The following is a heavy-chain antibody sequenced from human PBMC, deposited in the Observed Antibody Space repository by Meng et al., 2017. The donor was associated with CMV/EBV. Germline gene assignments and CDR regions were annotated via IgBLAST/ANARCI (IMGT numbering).Heavy chain of an antibody. CDR3: AGSRPGGGACDY. D-gene: IGHD3-16*01. CDR2: IQVIGHT. V-gene: IGHV4-4*07. Sequence: QLHIQESGPGLGKPSEPLSLTCIVSGASIKNYNWNWVRQPAGQGLEWIGLIQVIGHTVYNPSLKSRVTVSLDASKSQFSLTLNSVTAADTATYYCAGSRPGGGACDYWGQGILVTVSS. CDR1: GASIKNYN. J-gene: IGHJ4*02.